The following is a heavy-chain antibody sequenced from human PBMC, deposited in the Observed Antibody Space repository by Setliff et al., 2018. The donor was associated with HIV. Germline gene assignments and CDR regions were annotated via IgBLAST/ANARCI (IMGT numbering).Heavy chain of an antibody. CDR1: GFTFSSYA. J-gene: IGHJ4*02. D-gene: IGHD5-12*01. CDR2: ISGSGGST. V-gene: IGHV3-23*01. Sequence: HPGGSLRLSCAASGFTFSSYAMSWVRQAPGKGLEWVSAISGSGGSTYYADSVKGRFTISRDNSKNTLYLQMNSLRPEDTAVYYCAKDPRAAVATICDYWGQGTLVTVSS. CDR3: AKDPRAAVATICDY.